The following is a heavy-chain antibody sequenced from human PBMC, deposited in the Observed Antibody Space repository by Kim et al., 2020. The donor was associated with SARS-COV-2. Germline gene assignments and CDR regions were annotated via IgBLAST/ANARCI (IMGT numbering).Heavy chain of an antibody. J-gene: IGHJ4*02. CDR1: GYTFTSYD. CDR3: ARGVYGSGSSYY. Sequence: ASVKVSCKASGYTFTSYDINWVRQATGQGLECMGWMNPNSGNTGYAQKFQGRVTMTRNTSISTAYMELSSLRSEDTAVYYCARGVYGSGSSYYWGQGTLVTVSS. D-gene: IGHD3-10*01. CDR2: MNPNSGNT. V-gene: IGHV1-8*01.